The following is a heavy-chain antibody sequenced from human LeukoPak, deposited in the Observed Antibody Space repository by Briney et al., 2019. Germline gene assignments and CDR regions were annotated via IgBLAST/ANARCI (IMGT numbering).Heavy chain of an antibody. CDR3: ARSPRYSSSWYDRFYYYMDV. D-gene: IGHD6-13*01. J-gene: IGHJ6*03. CDR1: GASISSGSNY. CDR2: ICSSGST. V-gene: IGHV4-39*07. Sequence: SETLSLTCSVSGASISSGSNYWGWVRQPPGTTLEWIVSICSSGSTYYNPSLKSRVIIIIDTPKNQFSLKLSSVTAAGTAVYYCARSPRYSSSWYDRFYYYMDVWGKGTTVTISS.